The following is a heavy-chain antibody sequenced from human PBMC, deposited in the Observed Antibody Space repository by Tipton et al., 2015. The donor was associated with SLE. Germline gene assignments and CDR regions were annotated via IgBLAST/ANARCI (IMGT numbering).Heavy chain of an antibody. J-gene: IGHJ5*02. CDR1: GGSFSGYY. CDR2: INYYGNT. V-gene: IGHV4-34*01. Sequence: GLVKPSETLSLTCAVYGGSFSGYYWSWIRQAPGKGLEWIGEINYYGNTNYEPSLKSRLSISMATSKNEVSLKLTSVTAADTAVYYCARLPRTILGSRGGSFDPWGQGTLVTVSS. D-gene: IGHD3-3*01. CDR3: ARLPRTILGSRGGSFDP.